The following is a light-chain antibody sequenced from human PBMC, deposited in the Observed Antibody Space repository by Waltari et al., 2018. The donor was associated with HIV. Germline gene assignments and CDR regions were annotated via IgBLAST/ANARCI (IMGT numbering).Light chain of an antibody. Sequence: QSALTHPRPVSGSPGQSVTISYTGTSSDGGGFNYVSWFHPYAGRAPKLMIYDVTKRPAGVPDRFSGSKSGNTASLTISGLQAEDEADYYCCSYAGRNTLLFGGGTTLTVL. J-gene: IGLJ2*01. V-gene: IGLV2-11*01. CDR3: CSYAGRNTLL. CDR1: SSDGGGFNY. CDR2: DVT.